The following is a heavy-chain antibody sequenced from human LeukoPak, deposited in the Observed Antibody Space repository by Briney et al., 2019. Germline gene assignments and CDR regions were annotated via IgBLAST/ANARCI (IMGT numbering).Heavy chain of an antibody. D-gene: IGHD3-3*01. V-gene: IGHV1-18*01. CDR3: ARTPPYYDFWSGYYTYWFDP. J-gene: IGHJ5*02. Sequence: ASVKVSCKASGYTLTSYGISWVRQAPGQGLEWMGWISAYNGNTNYAQKLQGGVTMTTDTSTSTAYMELRSLRSDDTAVYYCARTPPYYDFWSGYYTYWFDPWGQGTLVTVSS. CDR1: GYTLTSYG. CDR2: ISAYNGNT.